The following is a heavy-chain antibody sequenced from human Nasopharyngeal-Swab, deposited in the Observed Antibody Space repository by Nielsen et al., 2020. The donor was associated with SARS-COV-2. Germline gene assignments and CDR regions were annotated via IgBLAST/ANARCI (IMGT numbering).Heavy chain of an antibody. D-gene: IGHD2/OR15-2a*01. CDR3: ARLSTSFSCRNLYFYYYGMDV. V-gene: IGHV3-21*01. J-gene: IGHJ6*02. Sequence: GESLKISCAASGFTVSSYTMNWVRQAPGKGLEWVSSISSSSTYIYYADSVKGRFTISRDNSKNSLSLQMSSLRAEDTAVYYCARLSTSFSCRNLYFYYYGMDVWGQGTTVTVSS. CDR1: GFTVSSYT. CDR2: ISSSSTYI.